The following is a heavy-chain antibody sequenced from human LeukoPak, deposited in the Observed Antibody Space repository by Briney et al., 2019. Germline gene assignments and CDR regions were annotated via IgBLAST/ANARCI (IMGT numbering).Heavy chain of an antibody. CDR3: AKDRDYYGSGTYSIALDY. D-gene: IGHD3-10*01. V-gene: IGHV3-30*02. CDR1: GFTFSSYG. J-gene: IGHJ4*02. CDR2: IPYDGSIK. Sequence: GGSLRLSCAASGFTFSSYGMHWVRQAPGKGLEWVAFIPYDGSIKYYTDSVKGRFTISRDNSKNTQYLQMNTLRTEDTAVYYCAKDRDYYGSGTYSIALDYWGQGNLVTVSS.